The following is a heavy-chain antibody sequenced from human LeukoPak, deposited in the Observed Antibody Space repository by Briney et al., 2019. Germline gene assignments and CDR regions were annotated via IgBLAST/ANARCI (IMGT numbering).Heavy chain of an antibody. D-gene: IGHD3-9*01. Sequence: GGSLRLSCAASGFTFSSFGMHWVRQAPGRGLEWVAFIRYDGSNEYSADSVKGRFTISRDNSKNTLYLQMDSLRAEDTAVYYCAKELRFFDTLAYWGQGTLVTVSS. CDR1: GFTFSSFG. V-gene: IGHV3-30*02. CDR2: IRYDGSNE. J-gene: IGHJ4*02. CDR3: AKELRFFDTLAY.